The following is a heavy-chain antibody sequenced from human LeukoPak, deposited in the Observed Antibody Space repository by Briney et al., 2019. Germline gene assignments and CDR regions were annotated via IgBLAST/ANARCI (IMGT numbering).Heavy chain of an antibody. CDR2: ISSSSYYI. CDR1: GFTFSSYT. V-gene: IGHV3-21*01. Sequence: KPGGSLRLSCAASGFTFSSYTMNWVRQAPGKGLEWVSSISSSSYYIYYADSVKGRFTISRDNAKNSVYLQMNSLRDEDTAVYYCVRVGDYYDSGGYQGFDYWGQGTLVTVSS. J-gene: IGHJ4*02. CDR3: VRVGDYYDSGGYQGFDY. D-gene: IGHD3-22*01.